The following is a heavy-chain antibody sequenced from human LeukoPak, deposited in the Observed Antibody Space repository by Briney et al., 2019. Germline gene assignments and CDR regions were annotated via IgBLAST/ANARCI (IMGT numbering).Heavy chain of an antibody. V-gene: IGHV4-4*09. J-gene: IGHJ3*02. CDR1: GGSISSYY. Sequence: LETLSLTCTVSGGSISSYYWSWIRQPPGKGLEWIGYIYTSGSTNYNPSLKSRVTISVDTSKNQFSLKLSSVTAADTAVYYCARVMGYYYDSSGYSHPKGAFDIWGQGTMVTVSS. CDR3: ARVMGYYYDSSGYSHPKGAFDI. D-gene: IGHD3-22*01. CDR2: IYTSGST.